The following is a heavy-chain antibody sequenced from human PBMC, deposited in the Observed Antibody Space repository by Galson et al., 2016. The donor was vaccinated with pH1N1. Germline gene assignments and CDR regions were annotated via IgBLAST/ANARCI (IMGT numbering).Heavy chain of an antibody. V-gene: IGHV3-9*01. Sequence: SLRLSCAASGFTFDDYAMHWVRQAPGKGLEWVSGISWNSGSIGYADSVKGRFTISRDNAKNSLYLQMNSLRTEDTALYYFAKVRGYSYGFVDYWGQGTLVTVSS. CDR2: ISWNSGSI. D-gene: IGHD5-18*01. CDR3: AKVRGYSYGFVDY. CDR1: GFTFDDYA. J-gene: IGHJ4*02.